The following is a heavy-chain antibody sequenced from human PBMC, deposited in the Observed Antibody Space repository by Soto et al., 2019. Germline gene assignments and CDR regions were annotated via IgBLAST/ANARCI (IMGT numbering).Heavy chain of an antibody. J-gene: IGHJ4*02. CDR2: MNPNSGNT. V-gene: IGHV1-8*01. D-gene: IGHD3-10*01. Sequence: ASVKVSCKASGYTFTSYDINWVRQATGQGLEWTGWMNPNSGNTGYAQKFQGRVTMTRNTSISTAYMELSSLRSEDTAVYYCARGRGGGDGSGVSYFDYWGQGTLVTVSS. CDR1: GYTFTSYD. CDR3: ARGRGGGDGSGVSYFDY.